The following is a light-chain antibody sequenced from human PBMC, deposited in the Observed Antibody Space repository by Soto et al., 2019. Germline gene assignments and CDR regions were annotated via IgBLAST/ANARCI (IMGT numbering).Light chain of an antibody. CDR2: DVN. Sequence: QSALTQPASVSGSPGQSITISCTGSSSDVGGYDYVSWYQQHPGKAPKLMIYDVNNRPSGVSNRFSGSKSANTASLTISGLQAENEADYYCSSYSSSSTLFGGGTKVTVL. J-gene: IGLJ2*01. CDR1: SSDVGGYDY. V-gene: IGLV2-14*03. CDR3: SSYSSSSTL.